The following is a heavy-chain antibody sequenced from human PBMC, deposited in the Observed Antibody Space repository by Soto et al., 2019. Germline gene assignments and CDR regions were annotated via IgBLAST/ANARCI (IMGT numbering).Heavy chain of an antibody. CDR3: ARNYGEGQVRSYYYVMDG. J-gene: IGHJ6*04. Sequence: GESLRLSCVASRVTFSTYEMHGVRQAPGEGLEWVSYISSGGSTVYYADSVKGRFTISRDNSKNTLYLQMNSLRAEDTAVYYCARNYGEGQVRSYYYVMDGWGKGSTVTVSS. D-gene: IGHD3-10*01. CDR2: ISSGGSTV. CDR1: RVTFSTYE. V-gene: IGHV3-48*01.